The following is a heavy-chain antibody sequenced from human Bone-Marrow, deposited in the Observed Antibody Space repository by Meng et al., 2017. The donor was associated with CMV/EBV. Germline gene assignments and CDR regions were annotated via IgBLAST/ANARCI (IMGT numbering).Heavy chain of an antibody. CDR1: GFTFRIYA. CDR3: AREIRQQLDY. CDR2: ISGSGGSA. J-gene: IGHJ4*02. V-gene: IGHV3-23*01. D-gene: IGHD6-13*01. Sequence: GESLKISCTASGFTFRIYAMSWVRQAPGKGLEWVSAISGSGGSAYYADSVKGRFTISRDNSKNTLYLQMNSLRAEDTAVYYCAREIRQQLDYWGQGTLVTVSS.